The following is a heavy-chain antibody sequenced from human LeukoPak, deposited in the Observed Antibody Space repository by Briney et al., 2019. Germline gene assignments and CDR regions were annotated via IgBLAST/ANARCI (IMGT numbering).Heavy chain of an antibody. CDR2: IKQDGSGK. Sequence: PGGTLSLSCEASGVTFSSDGMSWVRQAPGQGLDWVANIKQDGSGKSYLDSVKGRLTTSKDNATKSLYLQMDSLRAEYTAVYYCARGELLPDWGQGTLVTVSS. CDR3: ARGELLPD. D-gene: IGHD1-26*01. CDR1: GVTFSSDG. V-gene: IGHV3-7*01. J-gene: IGHJ4*02.